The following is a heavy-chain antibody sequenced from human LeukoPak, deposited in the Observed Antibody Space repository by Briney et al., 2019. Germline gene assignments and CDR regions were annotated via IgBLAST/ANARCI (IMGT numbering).Heavy chain of an antibody. D-gene: IGHD6-19*01. CDR2: INWNGGRT. J-gene: IGHJ4*02. CDR3: ARGFRGWYAEGFDY. Sequence: GGSLRLSCAASGFTFDDYGMSWVRQGPGKGLEWVSGINWNGGRTGYADSVKGRFTISRDNAKNSLYLQMNNLRAEDTAVYYCARGFRGWYAEGFDYWGQGTLVTVSS. CDR1: GFTFDDYG. V-gene: IGHV3-20*04.